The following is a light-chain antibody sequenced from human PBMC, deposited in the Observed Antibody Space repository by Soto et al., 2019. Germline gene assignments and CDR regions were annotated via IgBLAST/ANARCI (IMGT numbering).Light chain of an antibody. V-gene: IGKV3D-15*01. Sequence: IVMTQSPATLSVSPGERATLYCRASQSFSSNLAWYQQTPGQAPRLLIHTTSTRATGIPARFSGSGSGTEFTLTISSLQSEDFAVYYCQQYNNWPPSFGQGTKVDIK. CDR1: QSFSSN. CDR3: QQYNNWPPS. J-gene: IGKJ1*01. CDR2: TTS.